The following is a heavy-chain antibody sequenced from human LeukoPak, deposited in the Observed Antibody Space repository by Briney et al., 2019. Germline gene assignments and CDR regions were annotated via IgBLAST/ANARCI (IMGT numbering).Heavy chain of an antibody. CDR3: ARHEAGTTRWFDP. CDR1: GDSISRYY. J-gene: IGHJ5*02. Sequence: SETLSLTCTVSGDSISRYYWSWIRQPPGKGLEWSGYIYYSGCTNYNPSLKSRVTISTDTPKNQISLKLNFVTAADTAVYYCARHEAGTTRWFDPWGQGTLVTVSS. D-gene: IGHD1-7*01. CDR2: IYYSGCT. V-gene: IGHV4-59*08.